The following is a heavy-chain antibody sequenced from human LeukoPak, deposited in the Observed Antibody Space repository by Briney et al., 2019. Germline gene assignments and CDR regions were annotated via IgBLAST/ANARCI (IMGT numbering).Heavy chain of an antibody. J-gene: IGHJ2*01. V-gene: IGHV3-30-3*01. CDR3: ARDSMVRGVMIYWYFDL. Sequence: GRSLRLSCAASGFTFSSYAMHWVRQAPGKGLEWVAVISYDGSNKYYADSVKGRFTISRDNSKNTLYLQMNSLRAEDTAVYYCARDSMVRGVMIYWYFDLWGRGTLVTVSS. D-gene: IGHD3-10*01. CDR2: ISYDGSNK. CDR1: GFTFSSYA.